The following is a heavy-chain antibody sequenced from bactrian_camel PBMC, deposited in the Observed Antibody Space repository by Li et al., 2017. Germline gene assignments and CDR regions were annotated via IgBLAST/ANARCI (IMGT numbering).Heavy chain of an antibody. D-gene: IGHD7*01. CDR3: ALSRSAVG. CDR1: GFTIGQRC. CDR2: IFSGDGGV. J-gene: IGHJ4*01. V-gene: IGHV3S63*01. Sequence: HVQLVESGGGSVEAGGTLRLSCVVSGFTIGQRCMAWFRQAAGKEREGVARIFSGDGGVYYDASVKGRFTISRDNAKSTLYLQLDSLKIEDTGMYYCALSRSAVGRGPGTQVTVS.